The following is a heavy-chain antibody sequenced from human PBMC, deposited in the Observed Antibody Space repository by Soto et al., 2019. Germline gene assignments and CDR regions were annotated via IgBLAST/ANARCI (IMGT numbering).Heavy chain of an antibody. J-gene: IGHJ4*02. CDR1: VFTLTIYY. D-gene: IGHD3-3*01. CDR2: MNVDSGNT. V-gene: IGHV1-58*02. CDR3: AADTTYDFWSGYFY. Sequence: SVEVTCTSSVFTLTIYYINCVRQANGQGLEWMGWMNVDSGNTNYAQKFQERVTMTRDMSTSTAYMELSSLRSEDTAVYYCAADTTYDFWSGYFYRGQGTLVTVSS.